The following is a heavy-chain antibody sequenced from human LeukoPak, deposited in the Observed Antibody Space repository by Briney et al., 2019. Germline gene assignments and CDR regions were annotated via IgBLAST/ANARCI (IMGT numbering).Heavy chain of an antibody. D-gene: IGHD2-15*01. Sequence: PSETLSLTCAVSGGSISSGGYSWSWIRQPPGKGLEWIGYIYHSGSTYYNPSLKSRVTISVDTSKNQFSLKLSSVTAADTAVYYCARPASRCSGGSCSVGVYDYWGQGTLVTVSS. J-gene: IGHJ4*02. V-gene: IGHV4-30-2*05. CDR3: ARPASRCSGGSCSVGVYDY. CDR1: GGSISSGGYS. CDR2: IYHSGST.